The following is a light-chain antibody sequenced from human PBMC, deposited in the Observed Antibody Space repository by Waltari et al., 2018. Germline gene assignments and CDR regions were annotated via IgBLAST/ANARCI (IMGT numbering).Light chain of an antibody. J-gene: IGLJ3*02. V-gene: IGLV1-44*01. CDR2: RND. Sequence: QSVLTQPPSASGTPGQRVPISCSGTSSNLGNNVVNWYQQVPGTAPKLLIYRNDRRPSGVPDRFSAAKSGTSASLAISGLQSEDEAEYYCASWDDSLNGHWVFGGGTKVTVL. CDR3: ASWDDSLNGHWV. CDR1: SSNLGNNV.